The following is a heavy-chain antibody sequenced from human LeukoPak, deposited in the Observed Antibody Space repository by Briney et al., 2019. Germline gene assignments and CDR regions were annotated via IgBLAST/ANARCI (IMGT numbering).Heavy chain of an antibody. V-gene: IGHV4-59*01. CDR2: IYYSGTT. J-gene: IGHJ3*02. CDR3: ARGKTYYDISKDAFDI. Sequence: SETLSLTCIVSGGSINNYDWGWIRQPPGKGLEWIGFIYYSGTTNYNPSLKSRVIISVDTSKNQFSLKLSSVTAADTAVYYCARGKTYYDISKDAFDIWGQGTMVTVSS. D-gene: IGHD3-22*01. CDR1: GGSINNYD.